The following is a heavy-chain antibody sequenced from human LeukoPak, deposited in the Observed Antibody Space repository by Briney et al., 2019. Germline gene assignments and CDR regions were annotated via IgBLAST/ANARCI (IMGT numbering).Heavy chain of an antibody. CDR3: AHSLIAAAGPPNFDY. D-gene: IGHD6-13*01. V-gene: IGHV2-5*02. Sequence: SGPTLVNPTQTPTLTCTFSWFSLNTSGVRVGWIRQPPVKALEWLALIYWDDDKRYSPSLKSRLTITKDTSKNQVVLTMTNMDPVDTATYYCAHSLIAAAGPPNFDYWGQGTLVTVSS. CDR1: WFSLNTSGVR. CDR2: IYWDDDK. J-gene: IGHJ4*02.